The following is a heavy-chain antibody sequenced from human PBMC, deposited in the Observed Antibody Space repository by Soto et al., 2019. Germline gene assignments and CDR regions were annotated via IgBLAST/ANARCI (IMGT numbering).Heavy chain of an antibody. CDR2: IYYSGST. CDR3: ANRVGDTPPRD. J-gene: IGHJ4*02. D-gene: IGHD1-26*01. CDR1: GTSVTSTSYH. V-gene: IGHV4-61*01. Sequence: QVQLQESGPGLVKPSETLSLTCTVSGTSVTSTSYHWVWIRQPPGKGLEWIGNIYYSGSTNYSPPRKSRVTISLDTSKTQCSRKLNSVTPADTAVYYCANRVGDTPPRDWGQGTLVTVSS.